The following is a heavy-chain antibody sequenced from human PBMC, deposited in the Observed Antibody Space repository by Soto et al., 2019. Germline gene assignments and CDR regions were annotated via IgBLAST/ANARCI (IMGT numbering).Heavy chain of an antibody. Sequence: EVQLVDSGGGLVQPGGSLRISCVASVFTVGNNYMSWVSQAPGKGLEWVSLIYSVCTTHYTDSVRGRFSISRASAKNTLYLVMKSLRREATAISSCMTRPRGWGQGTRVTVSS. J-gene: IGHJ4*02. CDR1: VFTVGNNY. D-gene: IGHD6-6*01. V-gene: IGHV3-66*01. CDR3: MTRPRG. CDR2: IYSVCTT.